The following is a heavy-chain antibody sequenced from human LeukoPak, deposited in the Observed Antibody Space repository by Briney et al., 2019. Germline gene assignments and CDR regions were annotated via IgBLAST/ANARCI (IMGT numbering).Heavy chain of an antibody. J-gene: IGHJ4*02. V-gene: IGHV1-8*03. Sequence: ASVKVSCKASGGTFSSYAISWVRQAPGQGLEWMGWMNPNSGNTGYAQKFQGRVTITRNTSISTAYMELSSLRSEDTAVYYCARAYRYCSGGSCYFWNYWGQGTLVTVSS. CDR3: ARAYRYCSGGSCYFWNY. D-gene: IGHD2-15*01. CDR2: MNPNSGNT. CDR1: GGTFSSYA.